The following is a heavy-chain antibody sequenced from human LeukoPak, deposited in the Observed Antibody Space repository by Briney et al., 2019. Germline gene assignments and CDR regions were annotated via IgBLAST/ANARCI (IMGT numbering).Heavy chain of an antibody. V-gene: IGHV3-9*01. J-gene: IGHJ4*02. CDR1: GVTFVESY. CDR2: ISWNSGSI. CDR3: AKGDLSSSWGPDFDY. D-gene: IGHD6-13*01. Sequence: PGGSLRLFSSASGVTFVESYMHWVGHATPEGLAWGLGISWNSGSIGYADSVKGRFTISRDNAKNSLYLQMNSLRAEDTALYYCAKGDLSSSWGPDFDYWGQGTLVTVSS.